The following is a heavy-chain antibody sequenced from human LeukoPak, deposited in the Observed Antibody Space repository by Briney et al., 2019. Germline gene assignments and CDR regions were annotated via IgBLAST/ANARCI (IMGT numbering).Heavy chain of an antibody. CDR3: ARDQRWGFDY. J-gene: IGHJ4*02. V-gene: IGHV3-21*01. D-gene: IGHD5-24*01. CDR1: GFTFSSYS. Sequence: GGSLRLPCAASGFTFSSYSMNWVRQAPGKGLEWVSSISSSSSYIYYADSVKGRFTISRDNAKNSLYLQMNNLRAEDTAVYYCARDQRWGFDYWGQGTLVTVSS. CDR2: ISSSSSYI.